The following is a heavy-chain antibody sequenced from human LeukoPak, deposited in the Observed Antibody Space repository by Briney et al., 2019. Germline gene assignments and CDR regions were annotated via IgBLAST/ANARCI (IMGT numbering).Heavy chain of an antibody. V-gene: IGHV4-59*01. CDR3: ASLGFGELFYFDY. CDR2: IYYSGST. J-gene: IGHJ4*02. CDR1: GGSISSYY. D-gene: IGHD3-10*01. Sequence: PSETLSLTCTVSGGSISSYYWSWIRQPPGKGLEWIGYIYYSGSTNYNPSLKSRVTISVDTSKNQFSLKLSSVTAADTAVYYCASLGFGELFYFDYWGQGTLVTVYS.